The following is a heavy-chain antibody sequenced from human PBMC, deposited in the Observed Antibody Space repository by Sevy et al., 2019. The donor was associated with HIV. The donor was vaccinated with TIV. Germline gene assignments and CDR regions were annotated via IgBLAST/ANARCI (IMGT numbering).Heavy chain of an antibody. CDR1: GFIFRDRY. CDR3: AGDFMPVASAGTGALGV. J-gene: IGHJ6*02. V-gene: IGHV3-11*05. CDR2: ISSRSSEI. Sequence: GSLRLSCVASGFIFRDRYMSWIRQAPGKGLEWDSFISSRSSEINYADSVKGRFTVSRDNAKNSLYLQMNSLRAEDTAVYYCAGDFMPVASAGTGALGVWGQGTAVTVSS. D-gene: IGHD6-13*01.